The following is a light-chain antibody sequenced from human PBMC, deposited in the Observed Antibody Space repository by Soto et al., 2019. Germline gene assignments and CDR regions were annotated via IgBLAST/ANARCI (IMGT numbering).Light chain of an antibody. Sequence: QTVVTQEPSFSVSPGGTVTLTCGLSSGPVFTSSYPNWYQQTPGQAPRTLIFNTHTRSSGVPDRFSGSILGDKAALTIAGAQADDDSYYYCLLYLGGGIWVFGGGTKLTVL. J-gene: IGLJ3*02. CDR2: NTH. CDR3: LLYLGGGIWV. V-gene: IGLV8-61*01. CDR1: SGPVFTSSY.